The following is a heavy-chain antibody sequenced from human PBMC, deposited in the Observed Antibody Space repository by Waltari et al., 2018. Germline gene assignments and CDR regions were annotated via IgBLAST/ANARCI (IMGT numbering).Heavy chain of an antibody. CDR1: GFTFRSYG. D-gene: IGHD2-15*01. CDR3: AKDLVVVVADYGMDV. J-gene: IGHJ6*02. CDR2: IRYDGSNK. Sequence: QVQLVESGGGVVQPGGSLRLSCAASGFTFRSYGMHWVRPAPGKGLEWVAFIRYDGSNKYYADSVKGRFTISRDNSKNTLYLQMNSLRAEDTAVYYCAKDLVVVVADYGMDVWGQGTTVTVSS. V-gene: IGHV3-30*02.